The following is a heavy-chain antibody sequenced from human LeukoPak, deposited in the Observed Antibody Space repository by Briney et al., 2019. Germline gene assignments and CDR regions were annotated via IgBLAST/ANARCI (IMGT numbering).Heavy chain of an antibody. V-gene: IGHV3-33*08. Sequence: GGSLRLSCAAPGFTFSSYSMNWVRQAPGKGLEWVAIIWFDGTNKDYADSVKGRFTISRDNSKRTLYLQMNSLRVEDTAVYYCARDLGDVLTGNHFDHWGQGILVTVSS. CDR1: GFTFSSYS. CDR2: IWFDGTNK. J-gene: IGHJ4*02. D-gene: IGHD3-9*01. CDR3: ARDLGDVLTGNHFDH.